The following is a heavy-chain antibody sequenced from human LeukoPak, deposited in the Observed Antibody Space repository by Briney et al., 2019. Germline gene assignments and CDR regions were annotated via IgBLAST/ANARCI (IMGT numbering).Heavy chain of an antibody. V-gene: IGHV3-23*01. CDR2: ISGGGGST. CDR1: GFTFTSYS. CDR3: ARGYNVDY. D-gene: IGHD5-24*01. J-gene: IGHJ4*02. Sequence: PGGSLRLSCAASGFTFTSYSMNWVRQAPGKGLEWVSTISGGGGSTYYADSVKGRFTISRDNSKNTLYLQVNSLRAEDTAVYYCARGYNVDYWGQGTLVTVSS.